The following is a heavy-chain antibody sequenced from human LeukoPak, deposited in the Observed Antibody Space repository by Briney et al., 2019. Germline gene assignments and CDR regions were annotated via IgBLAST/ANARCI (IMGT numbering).Heavy chain of an antibody. J-gene: IGHJ4*02. CDR2: IKQDGSQK. CDR1: GFTPSSYW. D-gene: IGHD2-15*01. CDR3: ARASLSSLLTFDY. V-gene: IGHV3-7*01. Sequence: GGSLRLSCAASGFTPSSYWMNWVRQAPGKGLEWVAIIKQDGSQKYYVDSVKGRFTISTDTAKNSLYLLMNSLRAEDTAVYYCARASLSSLLTFDYWGQGTLVTVSS.